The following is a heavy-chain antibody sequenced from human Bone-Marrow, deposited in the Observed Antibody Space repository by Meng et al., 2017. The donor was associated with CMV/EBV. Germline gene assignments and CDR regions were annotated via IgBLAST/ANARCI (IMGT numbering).Heavy chain of an antibody. CDR3: ARVEARVPYYDSSGYPESNWFDP. J-gene: IGHJ5*02. D-gene: IGHD3-22*01. CDR2: IIPIFGTA. V-gene: IGHV1-69*05. Sequence: ISLVRQAPGQGLEWMGGIIPIFGTANYAQKFQGRVTITTDESTSTAYMELSSLRSEDTAVYYCARVEARVPYYDSSGYPESNWFDPWGQGTLVTVSS.